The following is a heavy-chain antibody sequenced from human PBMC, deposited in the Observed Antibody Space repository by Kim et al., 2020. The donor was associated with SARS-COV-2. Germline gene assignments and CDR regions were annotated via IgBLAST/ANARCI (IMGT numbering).Heavy chain of an antibody. V-gene: IGHV4-34*13. J-gene: IGHJ2*01. Sequence: YTPSLKGRVTISIDTSKNQFSLEPGSVAAADTAVYYCAIAGYGGRCYFALWGRGTLVTVSS. CDR3: AIAGYGGRCYFAL. D-gene: IGHD4-17*01.